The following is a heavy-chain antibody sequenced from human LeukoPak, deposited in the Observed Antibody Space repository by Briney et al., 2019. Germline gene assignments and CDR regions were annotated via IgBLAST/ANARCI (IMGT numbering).Heavy chain of an antibody. CDR1: GFTFSSYA. V-gene: IGHV3-23*01. D-gene: IGHD2-21*02. CDR2: ISGSGGST. CDR3: AKGLKLLFSHAFDI. J-gene: IGHJ3*02. Sequence: PGGSLGLSCAASGFTFSSYAMSWVRQAPGKGLEWVSAISGSGGSTYYADSAKGRFTISRDNSKNTLYLQMNSLRAEDTAVYYCAKGLKLLFSHAFDIWGQGTMVTVSS.